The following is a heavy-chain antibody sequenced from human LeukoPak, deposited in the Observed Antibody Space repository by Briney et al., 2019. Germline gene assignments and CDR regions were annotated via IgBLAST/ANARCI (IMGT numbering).Heavy chain of an antibody. J-gene: IGHJ4*02. V-gene: IGHV3-30-3*01. CDR1: GFTFSSYA. D-gene: IGHD3-22*01. CDR3: ARARNYYDFDY. CDR2: ISYDGSNK. Sequence: GGSLRLSCAASGFTFSSYAMHWVRQAPGKGLEWVAVISYDGSNKYYADSVKGRFTISRDNSKNTLYLQMNSLRAEDTAVYYCARARNYYDFDYWGQRTLVTVSS.